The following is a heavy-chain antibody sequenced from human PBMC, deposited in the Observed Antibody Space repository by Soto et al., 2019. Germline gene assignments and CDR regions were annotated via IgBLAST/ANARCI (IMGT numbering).Heavy chain of an antibody. Sequence: PSETLSLTCTVSGGSISSSSYYWGWIRQPPGKGLEWIGSIYYSGSTYYNPSLKSRVTISVDTSKNQFSLKLSSVTAADTAVYCCARQMRPEYYFDYWGQGTLVTVSS. V-gene: IGHV4-39*01. CDR3: ARQMRPEYYFDY. CDR1: GGSISSSSYY. J-gene: IGHJ4*02. CDR2: IYYSGST.